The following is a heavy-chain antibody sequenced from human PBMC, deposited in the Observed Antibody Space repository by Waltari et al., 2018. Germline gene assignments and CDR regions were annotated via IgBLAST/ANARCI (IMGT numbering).Heavy chain of an antibody. CDR2: ISYSSSYI. V-gene: IGHV3-21*01. CDR1: GLTSSSYN. D-gene: IGHD4-17*01. Sequence: EVQLVESGGGVVKPAGSLRISCAASGLTSSSYNMNWVRQAPGKGLEWVSIISYSSSYIYYADSVKGRFTVSRDNAKSSLYLQMNSLRAEDTAVYYCARDHEYGGKADYWGQGTLVTISS. J-gene: IGHJ4*02. CDR3: ARDHEYGGKADY.